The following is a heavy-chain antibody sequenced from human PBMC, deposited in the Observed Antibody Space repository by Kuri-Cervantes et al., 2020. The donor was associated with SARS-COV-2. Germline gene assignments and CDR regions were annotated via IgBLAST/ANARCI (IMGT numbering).Heavy chain of an antibody. CDR2: MNPNSGNT. D-gene: IGHD3-10*01. J-gene: IGHJ3*02. V-gene: IGHV1-8*03. CDR1: GYTFTSYG. Sequence: ASVKVSCKASGYTFTSYGINWVRQATGQGLERMGWMNPNSGNTGYAQKFQGRVTITRNTSISTAYMELSSLRSEDTAVYYCARGGAHDAFDIWGQGTMVTDSS. CDR3: ARGGAHDAFDI.